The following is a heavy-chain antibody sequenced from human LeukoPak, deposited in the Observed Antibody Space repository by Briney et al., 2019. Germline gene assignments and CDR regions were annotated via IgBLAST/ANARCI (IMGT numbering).Heavy chain of an antibody. J-gene: IGHJ3*02. D-gene: IGHD1-1*01. CDR1: GGSISSGNW. CDR2: IFHTGST. CDR3: ARPGRGGAFDI. Sequence: SETLSLTCTVSGGSISSGNWWSWVRQPPGKGLEWIGEIFHTGSTNYNPSLKSRVTTSVDKSKNQFSLKLSSVTAADTAVYYCARPGRGGAFDIWGQGTMVTVPS. V-gene: IGHV4-4*02.